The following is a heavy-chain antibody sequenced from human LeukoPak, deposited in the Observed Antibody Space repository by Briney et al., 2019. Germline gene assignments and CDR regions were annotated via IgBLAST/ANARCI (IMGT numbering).Heavy chain of an antibody. CDR2: IYYSGTT. CDR1: GGSINNYY. V-gene: IGHV4-59*01. J-gene: IGHJ4*02. Sequence: PSETLSLTCTVSGGSINNYYWSWIRQPPGKGLEWIGYIYYSGTTNYNPSLKSRVTISVDTSKNQFSLRLSSVTAADTAVYYCARGGIAVPGAFDYWGQGTLITVPS. CDR3: ARGGIAVPGAFDY. D-gene: IGHD6-19*01.